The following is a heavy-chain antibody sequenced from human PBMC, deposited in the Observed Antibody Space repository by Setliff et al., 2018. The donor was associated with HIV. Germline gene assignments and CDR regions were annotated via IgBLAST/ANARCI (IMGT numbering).Heavy chain of an antibody. CDR1: GGSFSGFS. J-gene: IGHJ4*02. CDR2: IYASGSP. D-gene: IGHD6-19*01. V-gene: IGHV4-4*08. Sequence: PSETLSLTCAVYGGSFSGFSWNWIRQPPGKGLEWIGRIYASGSPTYNSSLESRVTISVGTSKNHFSLRLNSVTAADTAVYFCARAPRYYRGWYIPEYFDNWGEGTLVTVSS. CDR3: ARAPRYYRGWYIPEYFDN.